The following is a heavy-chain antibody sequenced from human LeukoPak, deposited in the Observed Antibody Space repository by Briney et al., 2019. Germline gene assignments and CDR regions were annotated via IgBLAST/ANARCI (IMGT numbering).Heavy chain of an antibody. CDR3: ATAGGDLHDY. CDR2: ISGSGGST. J-gene: IGHJ4*02. V-gene: IGHV3-23*01. CDR1: GFTFSSYA. Sequence: GGSLRLSCAASGFTFSSYAMSWVRQAPGKGLEWVSAISGSGGSTYYADSVKGRSTISRDNSKNTLYLQMNSLRAEDTAVFYCATAGGDLHDYWGQGTLVTVSS. D-gene: IGHD3-10*01.